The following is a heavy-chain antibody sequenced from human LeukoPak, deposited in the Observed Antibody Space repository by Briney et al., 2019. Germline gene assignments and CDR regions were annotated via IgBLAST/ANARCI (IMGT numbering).Heavy chain of an antibody. J-gene: IGHJ1*01. D-gene: IGHD3-22*01. V-gene: IGHV4-39*01. CDR3: ASTSGYYNKYFQH. Sequence: SETLSLTCTVSGGSISSSSYYWGWIRQPPGKGLEWIGSIYYSGSTHYNPSLKSRVTISVDTSKNQFSLKLSSVTAADTAVYYCASTSGYYNKYFQHWGQGTLVTVSS. CDR1: GGSISSSSYY. CDR2: IYYSGST.